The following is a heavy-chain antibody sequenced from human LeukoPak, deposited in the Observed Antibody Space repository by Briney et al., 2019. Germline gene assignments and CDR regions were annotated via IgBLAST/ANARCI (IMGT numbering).Heavy chain of an antibody. CDR2: IYYSGST. V-gene: IGHV4-39*02. D-gene: IGHD6-13*01. J-gene: IGHJ5*02. CDR1: GGSISSSSSY. CDR3: AREEGGQLVNTRRWFDP. Sequence: SETLSLTCTVSGGSISSSSSYWGWIRQPPGEGLEWIGSIYYSGSTYYNPSLKSRVTISVDTSKNQFSLKLRSVTAADTAVYYCAREEGGQLVNTRRWFDPWGQGTLVTVSS.